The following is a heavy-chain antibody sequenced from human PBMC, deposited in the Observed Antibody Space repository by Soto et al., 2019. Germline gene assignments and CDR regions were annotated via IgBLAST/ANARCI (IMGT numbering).Heavy chain of an antibody. CDR2: IRSKTDGGTT. CDR3: TTLRKYLAGFDP. Sequence: GALRLSCAVSGFTLNNAWMSWVRQGPGKGLEWVGRIRSKTDGGTTEYAAPVKGRFTISRDDSRNTLYLQMNSLKIEDTAVYFCTTLRKYLAGFDPWGQGTLVTVS. V-gene: IGHV3-15*01. CDR1: GFTLNNAW. D-gene: IGHD2-2*01. J-gene: IGHJ5*02.